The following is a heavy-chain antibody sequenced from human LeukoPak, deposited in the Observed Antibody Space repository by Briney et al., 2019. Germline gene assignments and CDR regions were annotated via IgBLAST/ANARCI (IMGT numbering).Heavy chain of an antibody. CDR3: VGVGYTNYGIDY. CDR2: IWYDGSNK. Sequence: GGSLRLSCAVSGFTFSSYGMHWVRQAPGKGLEWVAVIWYDGSNKYYADSVKGRFTISRDSSKNTLDLQMNSLRAEDTAVYYCVGVGYTNYGIDYWGQGTLVTVSS. J-gene: IGHJ4*02. CDR1: GFTFSSYG. D-gene: IGHD4-11*01. V-gene: IGHV3-33*01.